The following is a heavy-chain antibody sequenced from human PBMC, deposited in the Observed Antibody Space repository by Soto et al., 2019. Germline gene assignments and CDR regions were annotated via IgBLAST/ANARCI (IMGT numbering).Heavy chain of an antibody. V-gene: IGHV3-33*01. D-gene: IGHD4-17*01. Sequence: QVQLVESGGGVVQPGTSLRLSCAASGFTFSDYGMHWVRQAPGKGLEWVAVIWFDGSNKYYADSVKCRFTISRDNSKNTVDLQMDRLGADDTAVYYCARRRSTVTTAWFYHAMDVWGQGTTVTVSS. CDR3: ARRRSTVTTAWFYHAMDV. CDR1: GFTFSDYG. CDR2: IWFDGSNK. J-gene: IGHJ6*02.